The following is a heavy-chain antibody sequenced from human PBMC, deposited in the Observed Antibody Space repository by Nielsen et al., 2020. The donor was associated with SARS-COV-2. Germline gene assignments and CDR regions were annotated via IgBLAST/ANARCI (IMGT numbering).Heavy chain of an antibody. J-gene: IGHJ5*02. V-gene: IGHV3-30*03. D-gene: IGHD2-2*01. CDR3: ARGGGVVVVPAPFEDWFDP. Sequence: VRQAPGKGLEWVAVISYDGSNKYYADSVKGRFTISRDNSKNTLYLQMNSLRSDDTAVYYCARGGGVVVVPAPFEDWFDPWGQGTLVTVSS. CDR2: ISYDGSNK.